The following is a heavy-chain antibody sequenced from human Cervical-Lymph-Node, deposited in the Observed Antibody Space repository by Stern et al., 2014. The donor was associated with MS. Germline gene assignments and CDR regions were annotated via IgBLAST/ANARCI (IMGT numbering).Heavy chain of an antibody. CDR1: GGSFSYYA. Sequence: QVQLVQSGAEVKKPGSSVKVSCTASGGSFSYYAINWVRQAPGQGPEWMGGIIPIVGTSNYAQKFQGRVTITADESTSTAYMELSSVRSEDTAVYYCARDRRHYDTSGGYYFDSWGQGTLVTVSS. CDR2: IIPIVGTS. D-gene: IGHD3-22*01. J-gene: IGHJ4*02. CDR3: ARDRRHYDTSGGYYFDS. V-gene: IGHV1-69*01.